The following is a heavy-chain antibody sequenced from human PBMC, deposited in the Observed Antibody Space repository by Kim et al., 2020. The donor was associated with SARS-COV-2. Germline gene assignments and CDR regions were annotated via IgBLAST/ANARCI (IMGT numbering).Heavy chain of an antibody. CDR1: GFTFSSHG. CDR3: ATWSYGLPDY. CDR2: ISYDGSNK. Sequence: GGSLRLSCAASGFTFSSHGMHWVRQAPGKGLEWVAVISYDGSNKYYADSVKGRFTISRDNSKNTLYLQMNSLRAEDTAVYYCATWSYGLPDYWGQGTLVTVSS. D-gene: IGHD3-10*01. J-gene: IGHJ4*02. V-gene: IGHV3-30*03.